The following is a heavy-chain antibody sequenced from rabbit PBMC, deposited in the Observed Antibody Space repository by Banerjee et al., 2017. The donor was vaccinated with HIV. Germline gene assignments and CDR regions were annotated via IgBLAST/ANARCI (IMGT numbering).Heavy chain of an antibody. CDR2: IYGGVSIDT. D-gene: IGHD3-1*01. CDR3: ARHVHFVGSDL. Sequence: QSLEESGGDLVKPGASLTLTCSASGFSFSSTYYMCWVRQGPGKGLEWSACIYGGVSIDTWYASWAKGRLTISKPSSTTVTLQMTSLTAADTATYFCARHVHFVGSDLWGQGTLVTVS. J-gene: IGHJ4*01. V-gene: IGHV1S40*01. CDR1: GFSFSSTYY.